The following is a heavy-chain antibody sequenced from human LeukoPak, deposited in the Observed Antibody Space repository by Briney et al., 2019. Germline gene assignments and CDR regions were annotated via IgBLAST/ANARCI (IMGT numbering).Heavy chain of an antibody. CDR1: GFTFSTFE. J-gene: IGHJ1*01. Sequence: PGGSLRLSCTASGFTFSTFEMNWVRQAPGKGLEWVSHIRPSGFTLYNADSVKGRFTISRDNAKNSLYLQMNSLRAEDTAVYYCARVETAAAGEYFQHWGQGTLVTVSS. D-gene: IGHD6-13*01. CDR2: IRPSGFTL. V-gene: IGHV3-48*03. CDR3: ARVETAAAGEYFQH.